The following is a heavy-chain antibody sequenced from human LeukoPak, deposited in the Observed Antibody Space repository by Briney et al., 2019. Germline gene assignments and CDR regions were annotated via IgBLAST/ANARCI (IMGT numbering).Heavy chain of an antibody. CDR1: GFTFSSYG. V-gene: IGHV3-33*01. Sequence: GRSLRLSCAASGFTFSSYGMHWVRQAPGKGLEWVAVIWYDGSNKYYADSEKGRFTISRDNSKNTLYLQMNSLRAEDTAVYYCARDGTAMEPGYYYYYGMDVWGQGTTVTVSS. CDR2: IWYDGSNK. D-gene: IGHD5-18*01. J-gene: IGHJ6*02. CDR3: ARDGTAMEPGYYYYYGMDV.